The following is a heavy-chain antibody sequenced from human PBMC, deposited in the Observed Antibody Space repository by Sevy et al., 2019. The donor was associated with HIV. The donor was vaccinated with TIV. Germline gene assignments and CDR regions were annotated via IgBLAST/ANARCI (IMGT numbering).Heavy chain of an antibody. CDR2: LSFGCGKI. J-gene: IGHJ4*02. CDR1: GFNFNIYS. V-gene: IGHV3-23*01. D-gene: IGHD2-8*01. CDR3: AREGCTRPHDY. Sequence: RGSLRLSCAVSGFNFNIYSMSWVRQAPGKGLEWVSTLSFGCGKINYADSVKGRFIISRDDSKNTLYLQMNSLRAEDTAVYFCAREGCTRPHDYWGQGTLVTVSS.